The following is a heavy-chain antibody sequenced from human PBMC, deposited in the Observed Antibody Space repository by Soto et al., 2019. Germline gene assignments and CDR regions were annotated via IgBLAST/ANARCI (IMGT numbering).Heavy chain of an antibody. CDR3: ARQDIVLMVYANDY. J-gene: IGHJ4*02. Sequence: QLQLQESGPGLVKPSETLSLTCTVSGGSISSSSYYWGWIRQPPGKGLEWIGGIYYSGSTYYNPSLKSRVTISVDTSKNQFSLKLSSVTAADTAVYYCARQDIVLMVYANDYWGQGTLVTVSS. CDR1: GGSISSSSYY. V-gene: IGHV4-39*01. D-gene: IGHD2-8*01. CDR2: IYYSGST.